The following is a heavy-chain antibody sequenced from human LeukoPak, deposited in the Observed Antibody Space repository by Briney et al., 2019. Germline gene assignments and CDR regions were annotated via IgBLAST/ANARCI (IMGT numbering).Heavy chain of an antibody. CDR1: GFTFSSYA. CDR3: AKTSKGYSSGWYGYYGMDV. CDR2: ISGSGGST. Sequence: PGGSLRLSCAASGFTFSSYAMSWVRQAPGKGLEWVSAISGSGGSTYYADSVKGRFTISRDNSKNTLYLQMNSLRAEDTAVYYCAKTSKGYSSGWYGYYGMDVRGKGTTVTVSS. V-gene: IGHV3-23*01. D-gene: IGHD6-19*01. J-gene: IGHJ6*04.